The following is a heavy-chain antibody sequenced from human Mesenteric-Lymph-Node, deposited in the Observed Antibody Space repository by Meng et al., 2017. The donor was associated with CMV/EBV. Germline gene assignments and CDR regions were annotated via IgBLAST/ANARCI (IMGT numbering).Heavy chain of an antibody. Sequence: QVQPVRSRAGGVWPGLSATCTCKASGYTFTDFYIHWVRQAPGQGLEWMGRINPNSGVSNSAQNFQGRVTMTRDTSISTAYMELGRLTSDDTAVYYCARDNVNPEGFDPWGQGTLVTVSS. V-gene: IGHV1-2*06. D-gene: IGHD2/OR15-2a*01. CDR2: INPNSGVS. J-gene: IGHJ5*02. CDR1: GYTFTDFY. CDR3: ARDNVNPEGFDP.